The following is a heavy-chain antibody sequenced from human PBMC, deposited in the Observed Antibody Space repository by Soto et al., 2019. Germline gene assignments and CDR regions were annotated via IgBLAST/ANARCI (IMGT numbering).Heavy chain of an antibody. J-gene: IGHJ6*02. CDR1: GDTLTEIS. V-gene: IGHV1-24*01. CDR2: FDPEDGET. CDR3: ATPYKPRDFWSGRMDYSYYYGMDV. D-gene: IGHD3-3*01. Sequence: ASVKVSCKVSGDTLTEISIHWVRQAPGKGLEWMGSFDPEDGETIYAQKFQDRIIMTEYTFTDTAYMELSSLTSEDTAVYYCATPYKPRDFWSGRMDYSYYYGMDVWGQGTTVTVSS.